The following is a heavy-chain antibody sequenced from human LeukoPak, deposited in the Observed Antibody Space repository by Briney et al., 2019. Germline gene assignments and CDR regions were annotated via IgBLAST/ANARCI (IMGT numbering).Heavy chain of an antibody. CDR3: ASVPYDSSGYYYFSFDF. CDR1: GFTFSSYE. D-gene: IGHD3-22*01. CDR2: ISSSGSTI. V-gene: IGHV3-48*03. J-gene: IGHJ4*02. Sequence: GGSLRLSCAASGFTFSSYEMNGVRQAPGKGLEWVSYISSSGSTIYYADSVKGRFTISRDNAKNSLYLQMNSLRAEDTAVYYCASVPYDSSGYYYFSFDFWGQGTLVTVTS.